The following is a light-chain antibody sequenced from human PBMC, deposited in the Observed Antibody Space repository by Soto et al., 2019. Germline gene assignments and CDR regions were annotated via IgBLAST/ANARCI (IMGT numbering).Light chain of an antibody. CDR1: SSDVGGYNY. CDR2: EVS. CDR3: SSYTSSSTLV. Sequence: QSALTQTASGSGSPGQSITISCTGTSSDVGGYNYVSWYKQHPGKAPKLMIYEVSNRPSGVSNRFSGSKSGNTASLTISGLQAEDEADYYCSSYTSSSTLVFGGGTKLTVL. V-gene: IGLV2-14*01. J-gene: IGLJ2*01.